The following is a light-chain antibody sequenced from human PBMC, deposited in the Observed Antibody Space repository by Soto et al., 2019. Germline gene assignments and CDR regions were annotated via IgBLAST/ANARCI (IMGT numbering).Light chain of an antibody. J-gene: IGLJ2*01. CDR1: SSDVGGYNY. CDR3: SSYTGSSTLV. V-gene: IGLV2-14*01. Sequence: QSALTQPASVSGSPGQSITISCTGTSSDVGGYNYVSWYQQHPDKAPKLMIYDVSNRPSGVSNRFSGSKSGNTASLTISGLQDEDEADYYCSSYTGSSTLVFGGGTKLTVL. CDR2: DVS.